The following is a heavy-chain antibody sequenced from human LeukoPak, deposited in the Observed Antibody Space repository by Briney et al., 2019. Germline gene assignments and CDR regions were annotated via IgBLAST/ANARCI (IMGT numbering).Heavy chain of an antibody. D-gene: IGHD2-15*01. J-gene: IGHJ4*02. CDR1: GFTFSSYS. CDR2: ISSSSSYI. Sequence: GGSLRLSCAASGFTFSSYSMNWVRQAPGKGLEWVSSISSSSSYIYYADSVKGRFTISRDNAKNSLYLQMNSLRAEDTAVYYCARTPNGVVVVAAISFDYWGQGTLVTVSS. CDR3: ARTPNGVVVVAAISFDY. V-gene: IGHV3-21*01.